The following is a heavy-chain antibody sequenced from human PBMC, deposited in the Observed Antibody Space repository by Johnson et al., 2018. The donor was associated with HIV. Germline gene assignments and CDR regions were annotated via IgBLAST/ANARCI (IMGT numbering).Heavy chain of an antibody. CDR1: GFTFSSYA. CDR3: ARAGWRQLVEDAFDI. J-gene: IGHJ3*02. Sequence: VQLVESGGGVVQPGRSLRLSCAASGFTFSSYAMHWVRQAPGKGLEWVAVISYDGSNKYYADSVKGRFTISRDNSKNTVYLQMNSLRAEDTAVYYCARAGWRQLVEDAFDIWGQGTMVTVSS. V-gene: IGHV3-30-3*01. D-gene: IGHD6-13*01. CDR2: ISYDGSNK.